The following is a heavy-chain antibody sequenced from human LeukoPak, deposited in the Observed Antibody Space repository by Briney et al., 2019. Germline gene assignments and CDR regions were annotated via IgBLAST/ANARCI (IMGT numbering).Heavy chain of an antibody. V-gene: IGHV4-30-2*01. CDR1: GGSISSGGYY. CDR3: ARVRDYDFWSGYWAFDP. D-gene: IGHD3-3*01. Sequence: SETLSLTCTVSGGSISSGGYYWSWIRQPPGKGLEWIGYIYHSGSTYYNPSLKSRVTISVDRSKNQFSLKLSSVTAADTAVYYCARVRDYDFWSGYWAFDPWGQGTLVTVSS. J-gene: IGHJ5*02. CDR2: IYHSGST.